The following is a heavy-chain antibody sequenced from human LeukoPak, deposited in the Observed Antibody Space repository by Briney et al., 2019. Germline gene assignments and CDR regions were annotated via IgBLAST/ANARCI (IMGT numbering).Heavy chain of an antibody. CDR1: GYIFTSYW. CDR2: IDPSDSYT. J-gene: IGHJ6*04. Sequence: PGASLQISCKGSGYIFTSYWISWVRQLPGKGLEWMGRIDPSDSYTNYSPSFQGHVTISADKSISTAYLQWSSLKASDTAMYYCARHGGAAYYYGMDVWGKGTTVTVSS. D-gene: IGHD6-13*01. V-gene: IGHV5-10-1*01. CDR3: ARHGGAAYYYGMDV.